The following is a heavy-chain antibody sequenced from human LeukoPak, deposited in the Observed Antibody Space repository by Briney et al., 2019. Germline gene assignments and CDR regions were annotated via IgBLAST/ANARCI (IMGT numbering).Heavy chain of an antibody. CDR1: GFTFDDYA. D-gene: IGHD3-16*01. V-gene: IGHV3-9*01. J-gene: IGHJ4*02. Sequence: PGGSLRLSCAASGFTFDDYAMHWVRQAPGKGPEWVSGISWNSGSIGYADSVKGRFTISRDNAKNSLYLQMNSLRAEDTAFYYCAKGGGPIDYWGQGTLVTVSS. CDR2: ISWNSGSI. CDR3: AKGGGPIDY.